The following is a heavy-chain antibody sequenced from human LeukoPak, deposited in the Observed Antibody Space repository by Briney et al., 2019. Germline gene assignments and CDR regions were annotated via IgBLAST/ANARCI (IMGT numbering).Heavy chain of an antibody. CDR1: GGTFSSYA. CDR2: INTKECST. V-gene: IGHV1-46*01. CDR3: ARGIIVVRGVLPYGMDV. D-gene: IGHD3-10*01. J-gene: IGHJ6*02. Sequence: ASVNVSCKASGGTFSSYAISWVRQAPAQEPDWMGIINTKECSTYYAHKFQGRVTMNRDTSTSIVDMHLSSLRSDGTAVYYCARGIIVVRGVLPYGMDVWGRGTTVTVSS.